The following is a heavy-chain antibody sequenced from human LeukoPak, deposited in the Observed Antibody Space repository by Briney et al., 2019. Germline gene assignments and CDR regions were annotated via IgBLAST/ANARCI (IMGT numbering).Heavy chain of an antibody. CDR2: TKGDGSST. Sequence: GGSLRLSCAASGFTFSTYWMHWVRQAPRKGLVWVARTKGDGSSTIYADSVKGRFTISRDNSKNTLYLQTSSLRAEDTAVYYCARASTTVPNLLDHWGRGTLVTVSS. CDR1: GFTFSTYW. V-gene: IGHV3-74*01. CDR3: ARASTTVPNLLDH. D-gene: IGHD4-17*01. J-gene: IGHJ4*02.